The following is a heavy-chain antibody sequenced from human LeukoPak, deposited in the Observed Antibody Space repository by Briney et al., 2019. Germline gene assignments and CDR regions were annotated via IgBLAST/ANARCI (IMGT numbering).Heavy chain of an antibody. Sequence: SETLSLTCIVSGGSISSGDYYWSWIRQPPGKGLEWIGYIYYSGSTYYNPSLKSRVTIPVDTSKNQFSLKLSSVTAADTAVYYCAREDYDFWSGYPGWFDPWGQGTLVTVSS. V-gene: IGHV4-30-4*01. CDR2: IYYSGST. D-gene: IGHD3-3*01. CDR3: AREDYDFWSGYPGWFDP. J-gene: IGHJ5*02. CDR1: GGSISSGDYY.